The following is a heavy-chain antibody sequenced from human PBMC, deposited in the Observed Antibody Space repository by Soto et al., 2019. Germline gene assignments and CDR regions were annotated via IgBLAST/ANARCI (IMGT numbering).Heavy chain of an antibody. CDR1: GYTFTSYY. V-gene: IGHV1-46*01. D-gene: IGHD1-26*01. CDR2: INPSGGST. CDR3: ASGAVGATHY. J-gene: IGHJ4*02. Sequence: QVQLVQSGAEVKKPGASVKVSCKASGYTFTSYYMHWVRQAPGQGLEWMGIINPSGGSTSYAQKFQGRSNMTRDKATSTVHMELGSLRSEDTAVYYCASGAVGATHYWGQGTLVTVSS.